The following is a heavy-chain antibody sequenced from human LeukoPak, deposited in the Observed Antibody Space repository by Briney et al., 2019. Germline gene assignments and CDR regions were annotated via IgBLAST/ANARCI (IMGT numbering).Heavy chain of an antibody. CDR1: GGSISSSSYY. V-gene: IGHV4-39*01. Sequence: SETLSLTCTVSGGSISSSSYYWGWIRQPPGTGLEWIGSIYYSGSTYYNPSLKSRVTISVDTSKNQFSLKLSSVTAADTAVYYCARHQITRIAASGFDPWGQGTLVTVSS. CDR2: IYYSGST. D-gene: IGHD6-6*01. CDR3: ARHQITRIAASGFDP. J-gene: IGHJ5*02.